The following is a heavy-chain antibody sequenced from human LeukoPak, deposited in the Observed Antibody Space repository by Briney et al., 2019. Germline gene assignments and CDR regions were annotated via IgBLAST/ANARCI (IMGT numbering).Heavy chain of an antibody. V-gene: IGHV4-4*07. CDR3: ARSIYGDYSFDY. CDR2: VYSSGGT. Sequence: SETLSRTCTVSGGSISSYYWNWIRQTAGEGLEWIGRVYSSGGTNYNPSLKSRVTISVDKSKSQFSLKLSSVTAADTALYYCARSIYGDYSFDYRGQGTLVTASS. J-gene: IGHJ4*02. D-gene: IGHD4-17*01. CDR1: GGSISSYY.